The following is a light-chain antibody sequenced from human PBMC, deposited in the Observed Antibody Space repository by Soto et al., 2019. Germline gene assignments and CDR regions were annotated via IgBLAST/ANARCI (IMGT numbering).Light chain of an antibody. CDR1: QDVSNY. V-gene: IGKV1-33*01. CDR2: DAS. Sequence: DIPMTQSQAPLSESLGERVTLXCKASQDVSNYLNWYQQKPGKAPKHLIYDASNLETGVPSRFSGSGSGTDFTFTISSLQPEDIATYYCQQYDNLPRTFGGGTKVDIK. J-gene: IGKJ4*01. CDR3: QQYDNLPRT.